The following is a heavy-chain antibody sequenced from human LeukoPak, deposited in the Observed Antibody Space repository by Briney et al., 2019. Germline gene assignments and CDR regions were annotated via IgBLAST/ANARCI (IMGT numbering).Heavy chain of an antibody. V-gene: IGHV4-34*01. CDR1: GGSFSGYY. D-gene: IGHD6-13*01. Sequence: SETLSLTCAVYGGSFSGYYWSWIRQPPGKGLEWIGEINHSGSTNYNPSLKSRVTISVDTSKNQFSLKLSSVTAADTAVYYCARGGPGRYIAKDYFVYWGQGTLVTVSS. CDR3: ARGGPGRYIAKDYFVY. J-gene: IGHJ4*02. CDR2: INHSGST.